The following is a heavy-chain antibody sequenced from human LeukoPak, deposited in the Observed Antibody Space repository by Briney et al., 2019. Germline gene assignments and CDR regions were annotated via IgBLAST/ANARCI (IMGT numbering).Heavy chain of an antibody. V-gene: IGHV3-33*01. Sequence: GSLRLPCAASGFIFSSYGMHWVRQAPGKGLEWVAVIWYDGSNKYYADSVRGRFTIFRDNSKNTLYLQMNSLRAEDTAVYYCARDRTGLCDYWGQGTLVTVSA. CDR3: ARDRTGLCDY. CDR1: GFIFSSYG. J-gene: IGHJ4*02. D-gene: IGHD1-1*01. CDR2: IWYDGSNK.